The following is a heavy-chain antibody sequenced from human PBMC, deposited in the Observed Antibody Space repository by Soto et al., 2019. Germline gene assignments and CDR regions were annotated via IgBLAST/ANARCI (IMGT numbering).Heavy chain of an antibody. CDR2: IYYSGST. V-gene: IGHV4-61*01. D-gene: IGHD6-13*01. Sequence: SETLSLTCTVSGGSVSSGSYYWSWIRQPPGKGLEWIGYIYYSGSTNYNPSLKSRVTISVDTSKNQFSLKLSSVTAADTAVYYCARGSIAAADTEFDPWGQGTLVTVSS. CDR1: GGSVSSGSYY. CDR3: ARGSIAAADTEFDP. J-gene: IGHJ5*02.